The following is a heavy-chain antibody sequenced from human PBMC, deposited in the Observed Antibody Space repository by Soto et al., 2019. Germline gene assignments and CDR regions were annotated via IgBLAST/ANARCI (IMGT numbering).Heavy chain of an antibody. CDR1: GGTFSSYT. CDR2: IIPILGIA. J-gene: IGHJ6*03. CDR3: ARCSSSYYYYMDV. Sequence: SVKVSCKASGGTFSSYTISWVRQAPGQGLEWMGRIIPILGIANYAQKFQGRVTITADKSTSTAYMELSSLRSEDTAVYYCARCSSSYYYYMDVWGKGTTVTVSS. D-gene: IGHD2-2*01. V-gene: IGHV1-69*02.